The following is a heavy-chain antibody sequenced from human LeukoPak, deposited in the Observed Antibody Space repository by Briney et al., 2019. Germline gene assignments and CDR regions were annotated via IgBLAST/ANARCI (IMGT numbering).Heavy chain of an antibody. CDR2: ISSSSSYI. J-gene: IGHJ4*02. D-gene: IGHD6-19*01. CDR1: GFTFDDYG. CDR3: ARDELGIAVAGTS. Sequence: GGSLRLSCAASGFTFDDYGMSWVRHAPGKGLEWVSSISSSSSYIYYADSVKGRFTISRDNAKNSLYLQMNSLRAEDTAVYYCARDELGIAVAGTSWGQGTLVTVSS. V-gene: IGHV3-21*01.